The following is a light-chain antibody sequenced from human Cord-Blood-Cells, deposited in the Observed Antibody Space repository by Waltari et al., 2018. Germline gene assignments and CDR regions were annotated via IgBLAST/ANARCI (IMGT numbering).Light chain of an antibody. CDR1: KLGDKY. V-gene: IGLV3-1*01. CDR2: QDS. CDR3: QAWDSSMGV. J-gene: IGLJ3*02. Sequence: SYELTQPPSVSVSPGQTASITCSGDKLGDKYACWYQQKPGQSPVLVIYQDSKRLSGIPERFSGSNSGNTATLTISGTQAMDEADYYCQAWDSSMGVFGGGTKLTVL.